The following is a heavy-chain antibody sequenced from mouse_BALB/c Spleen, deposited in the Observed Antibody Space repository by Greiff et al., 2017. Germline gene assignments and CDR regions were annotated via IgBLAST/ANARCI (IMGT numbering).Heavy chain of an antibody. CDR1: GFNIKDYY. J-gene: IGHJ2*01. D-gene: IGHD1-1*01. CDR3: ARTVVAYYFDY. CDR2: IDPENGNT. V-gene: IGHV14-1*02. Sequence: VHLQQSGAELVRPGALVKLSCKASGFNIKDYYMHWVKQRPEQGLEWIGWIDPENGNTIYDPKFQGKASITADTSSNTAYLQLSSLTSEDTAVYDCARTVVAYYFDYWGQGTTLTVSS.